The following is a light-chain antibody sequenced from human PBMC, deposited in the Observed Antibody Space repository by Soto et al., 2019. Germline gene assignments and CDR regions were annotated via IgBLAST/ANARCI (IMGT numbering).Light chain of an antibody. CDR3: QQSYSTPPGT. Sequence: DIKMTQSPSSLSASVGDRVTITCRASQSISTYLIWYQQKPGKAPKLLIYATSSLQSGVPSRFSGSGSGTDFTLTISSLQPEDFATYYCQQSYSTPPGTFGQGTKVDI. CDR1: QSISTY. J-gene: IGKJ1*01. CDR2: ATS. V-gene: IGKV1-39*01.